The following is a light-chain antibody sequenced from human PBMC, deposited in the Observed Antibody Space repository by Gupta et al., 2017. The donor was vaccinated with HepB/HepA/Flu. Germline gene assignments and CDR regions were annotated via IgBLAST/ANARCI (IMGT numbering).Light chain of an antibody. V-gene: IGLV3-21*04. CDR1: NIGSKS. CDR2: YDS. J-gene: IGLJ2*01. CDR3: QVWDSSSDHVV. Sequence: YVLTQPPSVSVAPGKTARLTCGGNNIGSKSVHWYQQKPGQAPVLVIYYDSDRPSGIPERFSGSNSGNTATLTISRVEAGDEADYYCQVWDSSSDHVVFGGGTKLTVL.